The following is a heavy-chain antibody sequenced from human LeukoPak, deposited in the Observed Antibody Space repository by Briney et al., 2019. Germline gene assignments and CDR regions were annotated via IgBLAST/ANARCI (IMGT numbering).Heavy chain of an antibody. V-gene: IGHV6-1*01. J-gene: IGHJ5*02. CDR2: TYYRSKRYN. CDR3: AREQEQQLLWAWFDP. CDR1: GDSVSSNSAA. Sequence: SQTLALTCAISGDSVSSNSAAWNSIRQSPSRGLEWLGRTYYRSKRYNDYAVSVKSRITINVDTSKNQFSLQLNSVTSEDAAVYYCAREQEQQLLWAWFDPWGQGTLVTVSS. D-gene: IGHD2-2*01.